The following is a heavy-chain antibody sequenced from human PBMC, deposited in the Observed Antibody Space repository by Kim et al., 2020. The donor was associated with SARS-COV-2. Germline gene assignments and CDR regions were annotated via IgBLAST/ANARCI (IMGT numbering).Heavy chain of an antibody. Sequence: TEYPASVKGRFTIPRDDSKSIAYLQMNSLKTEDTAVYYCTRVTGPAALWGIWGQGTMVTVSS. CDR3: TRVTGPAALWGI. D-gene: IGHD2-2*01. J-gene: IGHJ3*02. V-gene: IGHV3-49*02. CDR2: T.